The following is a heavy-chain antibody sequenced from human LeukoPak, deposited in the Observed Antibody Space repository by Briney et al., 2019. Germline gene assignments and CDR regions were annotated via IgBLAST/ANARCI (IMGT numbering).Heavy chain of an antibody. J-gene: IGHJ4*02. CDR2: INPNSGGT. CDR1: GYTLTDYY. CDR3: ARVGYYESSGYYEY. Sequence: VASVKVSCKASGYTLTDYYMHWVRQAPGQGLEWMGRINPNSGGTNYAQKFQGRVTMTRDTSISTVYMELSRLRSDDTAVYYCARVGYYESSGYYEYWGQETLVTVSS. D-gene: IGHD3-22*01. V-gene: IGHV1-2*06.